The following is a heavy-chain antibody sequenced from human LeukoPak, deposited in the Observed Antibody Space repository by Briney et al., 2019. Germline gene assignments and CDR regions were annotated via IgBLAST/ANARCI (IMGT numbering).Heavy chain of an antibody. V-gene: IGHV1-2*02. J-gene: IGHJ4*02. CDR3: ASTTYYDFWSGYSSPLHFDY. CDR2: INPNSGGT. CDR1: GYTFTGYY. D-gene: IGHD3-3*01. Sequence: ASVKVSCKASGYTFTGYYMHWVRQAPGQGLEWMGWINPNSGGTNYAQKFQGRVTMTRDTSISTAYMELSRLRSDDTAVYYCASTTYYDFWSGYSSPLHFDYWGQGTLVTVSS.